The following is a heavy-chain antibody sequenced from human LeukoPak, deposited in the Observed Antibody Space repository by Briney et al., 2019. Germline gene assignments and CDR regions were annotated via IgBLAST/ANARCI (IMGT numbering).Heavy chain of an antibody. D-gene: IGHD2-15*01. CDR3: ASRSLTLAAARCFDD. Sequence: SETLSLTCVVSGESFSAYFWSWIRQVPGKGLEWIGEIDHRGVSTYNPSLKSRATMLVDTSNNHFSLSLTSVTAADTATYYCASRSLTLAAARCFDDWGQGTVVTVSS. J-gene: IGHJ4*03. V-gene: IGHV4-34*01. CDR2: IDHRGVS. CDR1: GESFSAYF.